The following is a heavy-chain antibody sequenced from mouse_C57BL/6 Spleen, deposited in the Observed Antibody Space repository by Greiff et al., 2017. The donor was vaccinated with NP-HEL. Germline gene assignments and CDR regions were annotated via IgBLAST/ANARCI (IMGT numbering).Heavy chain of an antibody. CDR2: IYPGSGST. CDR1: GYTFTSYW. J-gene: IGHJ3*01. Sequence: QVQLQQPGAELVKPGASVKMSCKASGYTFTSYWITWVKQRPGQGLEWIGDIYPGSGSTNYNEKFKGKATLTVDTSSSTAYMQLSSLTSEGCAVYYGARQGYYYNGSSYAWFAYWGQGTLVTVSA. V-gene: IGHV1-55*01. D-gene: IGHD1-1*01. CDR3: ARQGYYYNGSSYAWFAY.